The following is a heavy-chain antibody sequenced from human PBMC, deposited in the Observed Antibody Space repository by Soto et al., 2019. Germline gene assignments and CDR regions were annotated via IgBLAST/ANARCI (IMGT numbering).Heavy chain of an antibody. V-gene: IGHV3-53*01. CDR1: GFSVSSNN. CDR3: ARHRHPRGTVGATSPLDP. Sequence: GGSLRLSCAISGFSVSSNNLSWVRQAPGKGLEWVSVHYSGGSTYYADSVQGRFTISRDKSNNTLYLQMRRVRAEDTAVYFCARHRHPRGTVGATSPLDPWGQGTQVTVPQ. J-gene: IGHJ5*02. D-gene: IGHD1-26*01. CDR2: HYSGGST.